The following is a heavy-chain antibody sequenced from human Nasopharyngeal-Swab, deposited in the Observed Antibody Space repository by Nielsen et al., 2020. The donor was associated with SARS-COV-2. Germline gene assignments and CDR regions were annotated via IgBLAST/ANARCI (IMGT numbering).Heavy chain of an antibody. CDR1: GGSISSSSYY. Sequence: SETLSLTCTVSGGSISSSSYYWGWIRQPPGKGLEWIGSIYYSGSTYYTPSLKSRVTISVDTSKNQFSLKLSSVTAADTAVYYCARDARGYYDFWSGFFDNWFDPWGQGTLVTVSS. V-gene: IGHV4-39*07. CDR2: IYYSGST. D-gene: IGHD3-3*01. J-gene: IGHJ5*02. CDR3: ARDARGYYDFWSGFFDNWFDP.